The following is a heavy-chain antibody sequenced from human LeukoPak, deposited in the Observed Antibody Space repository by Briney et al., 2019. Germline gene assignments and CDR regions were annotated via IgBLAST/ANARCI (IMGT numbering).Heavy chain of an antibody. CDR1: GVSISSYY. J-gene: IGHJ4*02. D-gene: IGHD5-18*01. V-gene: IGHV4-59*08. CDR2: IYYSGST. CDR3: ARTDAMVVVFDY. Sequence: SETLSLTCTVSGVSISSYYWSWIRQPPGKGLEWIGYIYYSGSTNYNPSLKSRVTISVDTSKNQFSLKLSSVTAADTAVYYCARTDAMVVVFDYWGQGTLVTVSS.